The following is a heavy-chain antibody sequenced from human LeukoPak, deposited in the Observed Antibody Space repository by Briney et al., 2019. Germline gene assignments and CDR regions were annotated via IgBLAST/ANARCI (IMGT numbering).Heavy chain of an antibody. D-gene: IGHD3-9*01. J-gene: IGHJ5*02. V-gene: IGHV4-34*01. CDR1: GGSFSGYY. CDR3: ARLRGAFVLRYFDWLPPALNWFDP. CDR2: INHSGST. Sequence: SETLSLTCAVYGGSFSGYYWSWIRQPPGKGLEWIGEINHSGSTNYNPSLKSRVTISVDTSKNQFSLKLSSVTAADTAVYYCARLRGAFVLRYFDWLPPALNWFDPWGQGTLVTVSS.